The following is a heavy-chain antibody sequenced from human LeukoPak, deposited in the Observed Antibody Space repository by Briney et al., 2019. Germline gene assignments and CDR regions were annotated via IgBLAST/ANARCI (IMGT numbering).Heavy chain of an antibody. V-gene: IGHV4-61*02. D-gene: IGHD6-19*01. CDR1: GDSISSGSYY. Sequence: SETLSLTYTVSGDSISSGSYYWSWIRQPPGKRLEWIGRSSTSGSTNYNPSLKSRVTISIDTSKNQFSLRLTSVTAADTAVYYCARESSGWYYFDYWGQGTLVTVSS. CDR2: SSTSGST. J-gene: IGHJ4*02. CDR3: ARESSGWYYFDY.